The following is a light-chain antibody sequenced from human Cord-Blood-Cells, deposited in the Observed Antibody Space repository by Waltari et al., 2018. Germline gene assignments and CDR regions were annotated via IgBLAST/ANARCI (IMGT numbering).Light chain of an antibody. CDR1: SSDVGGYNY. CDR3: SSYTSSSVV. J-gene: IGLJ2*01. V-gene: IGLV2-14*01. Sequence: QSALTQPASVSGSPGQSITISFTGTSSDVGGYNYVSWYQQNPGKAPKPMIYDVSNRPSGVSNLFSGSKSGNTASLTSSGLQAEDEADYYCSSYTSSSVVFGGGTKLTVL. CDR2: DVS.